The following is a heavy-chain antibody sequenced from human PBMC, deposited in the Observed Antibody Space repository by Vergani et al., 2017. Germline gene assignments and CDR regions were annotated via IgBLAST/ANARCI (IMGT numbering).Heavy chain of an antibody. Sequence: QVQLVQSGAEVKKPGSSVKVSCKASGYTFTSYGISWVRQAPGQGLEWMGWINPNSGGTNYAQKFQGRVTMTRDTSISTAYMELSRLRSDDTAVYYCARAWDSSGYWGQGTLVTVSS. CDR2: INPNSGGT. D-gene: IGHD3-22*01. J-gene: IGHJ4*02. V-gene: IGHV1-2*02. CDR1: GYTFTSYG. CDR3: ARAWDSSGY.